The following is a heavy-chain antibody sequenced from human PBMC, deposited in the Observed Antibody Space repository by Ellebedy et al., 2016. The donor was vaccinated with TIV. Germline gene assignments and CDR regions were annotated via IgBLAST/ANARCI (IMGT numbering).Heavy chain of an antibody. Sequence: GESLKISCAASGFTFSPYAMAWVRQAPGKGLEWVSGIVGSGAEKYADSVKGRFTISRDNSKKTLYLQMNSLRAGDTAVYYCANSITIFAVAKSGLHYWGQGALVTVSS. V-gene: IGHV3-23*01. CDR3: ANSITIFAVAKSGLHY. CDR2: IVGSGA. D-gene: IGHD3-3*01. CDR1: GFTFSPYA. J-gene: IGHJ4*02.